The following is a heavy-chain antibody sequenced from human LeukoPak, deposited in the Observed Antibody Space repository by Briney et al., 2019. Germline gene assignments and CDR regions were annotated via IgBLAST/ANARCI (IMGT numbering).Heavy chain of an antibody. CDR2: TSYDGRNI. Sequence: GRSLRLSSAASGFSFRTDGMHSVPEAPGQGLEGWALTSYDGRNIYHADSVKGRVTIPRDNSKDTLYLQMNSLRAEDTALYYCAKDLHTAYYYGSGSNYFYGMDVWGQGTTVTVSS. CDR1: GFSFRTDG. D-gene: IGHD3-10*01. J-gene: IGHJ6*01. CDR3: AKDLHTAYYYGSGSNYFYGMDV. V-gene: IGHV3-30*18.